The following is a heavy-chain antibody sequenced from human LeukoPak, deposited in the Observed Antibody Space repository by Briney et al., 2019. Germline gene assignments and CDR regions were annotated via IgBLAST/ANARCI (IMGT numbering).Heavy chain of an antibody. Sequence: PSETLSLTCAVYGGSFSGYYWSWIRQPPGKGLEWIGEINHSGSTNYNPSLKSRVAISVDTSKNQFSLKLSSVTAADTAAYYCARRPGTYYYGSGSRPSGRGYFDYWGQGTLVTVSS. J-gene: IGHJ4*02. CDR2: INHSGST. D-gene: IGHD3-10*01. CDR3: ARRPGTYYYGSGSRPSGRGYFDY. V-gene: IGHV4-34*01. CDR1: GGSFSGYY.